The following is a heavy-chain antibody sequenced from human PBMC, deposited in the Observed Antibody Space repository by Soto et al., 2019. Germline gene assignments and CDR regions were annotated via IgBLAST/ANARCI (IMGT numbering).Heavy chain of an antibody. CDR2: MNPNSGNT. D-gene: IGHD3-3*01. CDR1: GYTYTSYD. Sequence: QVQLVQSGAEVKKPGASVKVSCKASGYTYTSYDINWVRQATGQGLEWMGWMNPNSGNTGYAQKFQGRVTMTRNTSISTAYMELSSLRSEDTAVYYCARLRFLEWSGSDSSYYYYMDVWGKGTTVTVSS. V-gene: IGHV1-8*01. CDR3: ARLRFLEWSGSDSSYYYYMDV. J-gene: IGHJ6*03.